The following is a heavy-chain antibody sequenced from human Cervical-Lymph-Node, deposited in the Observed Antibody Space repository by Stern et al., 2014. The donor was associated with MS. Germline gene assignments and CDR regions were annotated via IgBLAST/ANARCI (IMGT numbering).Heavy chain of an antibody. V-gene: IGHV3-48*02. CDR2: ISSSTSTI. J-gene: IGHJ4*02. D-gene: IGHD2-15*01. CDR1: GFIFSSYS. Sequence: ESGGGLVQPGGSLRLSCVVSGFIFSSYSMNWVRQAPGKGLEWVSYISSSTSTIYYADSVKGRFTISRDNAKNSLYLQMNSLRDEDTAVYYCSAAATFDYWGQGTLVTVSS. CDR3: SAAATFDY.